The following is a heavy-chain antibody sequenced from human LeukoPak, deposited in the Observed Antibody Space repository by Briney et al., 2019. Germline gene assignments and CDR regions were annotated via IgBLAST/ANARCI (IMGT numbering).Heavy chain of an antibody. D-gene: IGHD3-10*01. V-gene: IGHV1-2*02. J-gene: IGHJ4*02. CDR2: INPNSGGT. CDR3: ARASFWFGESDPNYFDY. CDR1: GYTLTGYY. Sequence: GASVKVSCKASGYTLTGYYMYWVRQAPGQGLEWMGWINPNSGGTNYAQKFQGRVTMTRDTSISTAYMELSRLRPDDTAVYYCARASFWFGESDPNYFDYWGQGTLVTVSS.